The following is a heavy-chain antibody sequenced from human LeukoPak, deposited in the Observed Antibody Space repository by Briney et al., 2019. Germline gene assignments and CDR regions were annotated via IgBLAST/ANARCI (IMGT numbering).Heavy chain of an antibody. D-gene: IGHD6-19*01. Sequence: GASVKVSCKASGYTFTSYGISWVRQAPGQGLEWMGWISAYNGNTNYAQKLQGRVTMTTDTSTSIAYMELRSLRSDDTAVYYCARDGSGWYSFGYYGMDVWGQGTTVTVSS. CDR3: ARDGSGWYSFGYYGMDV. CDR2: ISAYNGNT. J-gene: IGHJ6*02. CDR1: GYTFTSYG. V-gene: IGHV1-18*01.